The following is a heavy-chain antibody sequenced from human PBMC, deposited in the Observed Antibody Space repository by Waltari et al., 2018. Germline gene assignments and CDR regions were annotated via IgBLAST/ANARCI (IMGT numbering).Heavy chain of an antibody. J-gene: IGHJ6*03. V-gene: IGHV1-69*13. Sequence: QVQLVQSGAEVKKPGSSVKVSCKASGGTFSSYAISWVRQAPGQGLEWMGRIIPIFGTANYAQKFQGRVTITADKSTSTAYMELSSLRSEDTAVYYCASSTIIVVVPAAIDYYYYYMDVWGKGTTVTISS. D-gene: IGHD2-2*02. CDR2: IIPIFGTA. CDR1: GGTFSSYA. CDR3: ASSTIIVVVPAAIDYYYYYMDV.